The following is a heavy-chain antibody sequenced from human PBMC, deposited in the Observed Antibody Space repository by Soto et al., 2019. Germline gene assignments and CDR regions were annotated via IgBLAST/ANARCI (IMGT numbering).Heavy chain of an antibody. CDR2: ISGSGSDR. J-gene: IGHJ6*03. Sequence: EVQVLESGGGLVQPGGSLRLSCVASGFTFSTYAMNCVRQAPGKGLEWVAGISGSGSDRYYADSVRGRFTISRDNSNNTLNLQMDSLRAEDTAIYYCTKTPRSYYYYVDVWGKGTTVTVSS. V-gene: IGHV3-23*01. D-gene: IGHD3-10*01. CDR1: GFTFSTYA. CDR3: TKTPRSYYYYVDV.